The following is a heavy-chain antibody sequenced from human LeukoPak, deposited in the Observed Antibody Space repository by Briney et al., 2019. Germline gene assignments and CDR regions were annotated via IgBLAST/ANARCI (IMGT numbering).Heavy chain of an antibody. CDR2: ISGSGGST. V-gene: IGHV3-23*01. CDR3: AKVVPDCTCSSTSCLDAFDI. D-gene: IGHD2-2*01. J-gene: IGHJ3*02. Sequence: GGSLRLSCAASGFTFSSYAMSWFRQAPGKGLEWVSAISGSGGSTYYADSVKGRFTISRDNSKNTLYLQMNSLRAEDTAVYYCAKVVPDCTCSSTSCLDAFDIWGQGTMVTVSS. CDR1: GFTFSSYA.